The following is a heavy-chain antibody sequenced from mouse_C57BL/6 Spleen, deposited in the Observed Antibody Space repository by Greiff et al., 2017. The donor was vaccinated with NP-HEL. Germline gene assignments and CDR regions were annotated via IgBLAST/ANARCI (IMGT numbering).Heavy chain of an antibody. Sequence: QVQLQQPGAELVKPGASVKLSCTASGYTFTSYWMHWVKQRPGQGLEWIGMIHPNSGSTNYNQKFKSKATMTVYKSSSTAYMQLSSLTSEDTAVYYCALAYYSNYGYAMDYWGQGTSVTVSS. D-gene: IGHD2-5*01. V-gene: IGHV1-64*01. CDR2: IHPNSGST. J-gene: IGHJ4*01. CDR1: GYTFTSYW. CDR3: ALAYYSNYGYAMDY.